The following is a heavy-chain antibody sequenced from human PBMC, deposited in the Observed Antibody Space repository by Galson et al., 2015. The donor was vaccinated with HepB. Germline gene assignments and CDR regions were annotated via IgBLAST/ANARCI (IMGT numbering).Heavy chain of an antibody. J-gene: IGHJ4*02. Sequence: LSLTCTVSGGSISSYYWSWIRQPAGKGLEWIGRIYASGRTNHNPSLKSRVTMSLDTSKNQFSLRLASVTAADTAVYYCARGQQWLVTRGDYFDYWGQGTLVTVSS. CDR2: IYASGRT. CDR3: ARGQQWLVTRGDYFDY. D-gene: IGHD6-19*01. V-gene: IGHV4-4*07. CDR1: GGSISSYY.